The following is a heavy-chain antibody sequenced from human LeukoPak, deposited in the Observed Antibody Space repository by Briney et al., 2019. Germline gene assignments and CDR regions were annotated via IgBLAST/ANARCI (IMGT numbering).Heavy chain of an antibody. Sequence: GGSLRLSCAASGFIFTNYGMHWVRQAPGKGLQWVAFIRYDGRNKYYADSVKGRFTISRDNSKNTLYLQMNSLRAEDTAVYYCANDPYYYGSGSWFPGVDIWGQGTMVTVSS. D-gene: IGHD3-10*01. J-gene: IGHJ3*02. CDR2: IRYDGRNK. CDR3: ANDPYYYGSGSWFPGVDI. CDR1: GFIFTNYG. V-gene: IGHV3-30*02.